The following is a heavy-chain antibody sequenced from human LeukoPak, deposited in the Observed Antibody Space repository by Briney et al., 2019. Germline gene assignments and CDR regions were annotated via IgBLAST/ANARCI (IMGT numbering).Heavy chain of an antibody. J-gene: IGHJ4*02. CDR3: VKSTSGEIIVVPAFDY. CDR1: GFTFDDYG. CDR2: INWNGGIT. D-gene: IGHD2-2*01. V-gene: IGHV3-20*04. Sequence: GGSLRLSCAASGFTFDDYGMSWVRQAPGKGLEWVAGINWNGGITGYADSVKGRFTISRDNAKNSLYLQMNSLRVEDPALYYCVKSTSGEIIVVPAFDYWGQGTLVTVSS.